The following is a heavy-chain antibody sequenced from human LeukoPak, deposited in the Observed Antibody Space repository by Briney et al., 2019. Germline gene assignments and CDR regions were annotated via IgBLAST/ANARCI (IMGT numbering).Heavy chain of an antibody. D-gene: IGHD3-3*01. CDR1: GGSISSGSYY. CDR3: ARHKIVITMLGVHRWFDP. Sequence: SETLSLTCTVSGGSISSGSYYWSWIRQPAGKGLEWIGRIYTSANTNYNPSLESRVTISVDTSKNQFSLKVNSVTAADTAVYYCARHKIVITMLGVHRWFDPWGQGTLVAVSS. CDR2: IYTSANT. J-gene: IGHJ5*02. V-gene: IGHV4-61*02.